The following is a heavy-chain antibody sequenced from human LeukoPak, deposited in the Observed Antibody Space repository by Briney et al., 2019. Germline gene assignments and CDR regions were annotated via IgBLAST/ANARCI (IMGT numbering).Heavy chain of an antibody. CDR1: GFTFSSYS. D-gene: IGHD1-14*01. J-gene: IGHJ4*02. V-gene: IGHV3-21*01. CDR2: ISSSSSYI. CDR3: ARDSGPEYDY. Sequence: PGGSLRLSCAASGFTFSSYSMNWVRQAPGKGLEWVSSISSSSSYIYYADSVMGRFTISRDNAKNSLYLQMNSLRAEDTAVYYCARDSGPEYDYWGQGTLVTVSS.